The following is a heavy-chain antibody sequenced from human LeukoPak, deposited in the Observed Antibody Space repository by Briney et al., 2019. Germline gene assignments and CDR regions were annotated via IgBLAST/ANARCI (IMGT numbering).Heavy chain of an antibody. CDR2: ISSSGSTI. D-gene: IGHD3-22*01. V-gene: IGHV3-48*03. J-gene: IGHJ4*02. CDR3: ARSLRRYYYDSSGYYGNFDY. CDR1: GFTFSSYE. Sequence: PGGSLRLSCAASGFTFSSYEMNWVRQAPGKGLEWVSYISSSGSTIYYADSVKGRSTISRDNAKNSLYLQMNSLRAEDTAVYYCARSLRRYYYDSSGYYGNFDYWGQGTLVTVSS.